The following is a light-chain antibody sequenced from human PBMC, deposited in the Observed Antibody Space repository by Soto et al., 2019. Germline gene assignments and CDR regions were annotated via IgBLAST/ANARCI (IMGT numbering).Light chain of an antibody. CDR3: QQYYTTPPH. J-gene: IGKJ3*01. Sequence: DIVMTQSPDSLAVSLGERATINCKSSQSVLYNSNNKNYLAWYQQKPGQPPKLLIYWASTRESGVPDRFSGSGSGTDFTLTISSLQAEDVAVYYCQQYYTTPPHFGPGTKVDIK. CDR1: QSVLYNSNNKNY. V-gene: IGKV4-1*01. CDR2: WAS.